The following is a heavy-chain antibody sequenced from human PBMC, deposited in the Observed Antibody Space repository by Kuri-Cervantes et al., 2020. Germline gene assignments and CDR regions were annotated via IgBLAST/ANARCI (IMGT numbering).Heavy chain of an antibody. CDR2: MNPNSGNT. J-gene: IGHJ5*02. CDR1: GYTFTDYY. V-gene: IGHV1-8*02. CDR3: ARQVSSWYWFDP. Sequence: ASVKVSCKASGYTFTDYYMNWVRQAPGQGLEWMGWMNPNSGNTGYAQKFQGRVTMTRNTSISTAYMELSGLRSEDTAVYYCARQVSSWYWFDPWGQGTLVTVSS. D-gene: IGHD6-13*01.